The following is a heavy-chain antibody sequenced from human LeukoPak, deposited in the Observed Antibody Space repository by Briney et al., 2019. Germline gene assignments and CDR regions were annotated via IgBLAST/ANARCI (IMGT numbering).Heavy chain of an antibody. CDR3: AKPDIVLMVYASFDY. V-gene: IGHV1-18*01. J-gene: IGHJ4*02. D-gene: IGHD2-8*01. CDR1: GYTFTSYG. Sequence: ASVKVSCKASGYTFTSYGISWVRQAPGRGLEWMGWISAYNGNTNYAQKLQGRVTMTTDTSTSTAYMELRSLRAEDTAVYYCAKPDIVLMVYASFDYWGQGTLVTVSS. CDR2: ISAYNGNT.